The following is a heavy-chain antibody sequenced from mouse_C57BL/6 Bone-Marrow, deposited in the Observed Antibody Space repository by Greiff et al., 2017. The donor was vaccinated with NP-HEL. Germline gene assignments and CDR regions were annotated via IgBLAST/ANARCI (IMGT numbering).Heavy chain of an antibody. V-gene: IGHV14-1*01. CDR3: TTFDGYYPYWYYDV. CDR2: IDPEEGDT. D-gene: IGHD2-3*01. J-gene: IGHJ1*03. Sequence: VQLQQSGAELVRPGASVKLSCTASGFNIKDYYMHWVKQRPEQGLEWIGRIDPEEGDTEYAPKFQGKATMTADTSSNTAYLQLSSLTSEDTAVYYCTTFDGYYPYWYYDVWGTGTTVTVSS. CDR1: GFNIKDYY.